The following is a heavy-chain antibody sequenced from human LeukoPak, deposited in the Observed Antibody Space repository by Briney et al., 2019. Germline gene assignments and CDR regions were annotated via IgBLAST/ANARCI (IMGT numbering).Heavy chain of an antibody. CDR2: ISYDGSNK. CDR1: GFTFSSYG. J-gene: IGHJ6*04. Sequence: GRSLRLSCAASGFTFSSYGMHWVRQAPGKGLEWVAVISYDGSNKYYADSVKGRFTISRDNSKNTLYLQMNSLRAEDTAVYCCAKGSEKDYYYYGMDVWGKGTTVTVSS. CDR3: AKGSEKDYYYYGMDV. V-gene: IGHV3-30*18.